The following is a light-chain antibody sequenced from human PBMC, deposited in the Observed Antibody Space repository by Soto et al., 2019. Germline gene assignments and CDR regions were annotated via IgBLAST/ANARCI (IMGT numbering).Light chain of an antibody. CDR3: QQRSNWPGT. V-gene: IGKV1-39*01. J-gene: IGKJ3*01. CDR2: KAS. Sequence: IQMTQSPSSLSASVGDRVTITCRASQSISSYLNWYQQKPGKAPKLLIYKASTLKGGVPSRFSGSGSGTDFTLTISSLEPEDFAVYYCQQRSNWPGTFGPGTKVDIK. CDR1: QSISSY.